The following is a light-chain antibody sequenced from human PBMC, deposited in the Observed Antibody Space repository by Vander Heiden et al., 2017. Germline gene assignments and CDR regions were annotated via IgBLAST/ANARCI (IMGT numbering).Light chain of an antibody. CDR1: AGAVTSGYY. CDR2: STR. CDR3: LLYYGTAYV. V-gene: IGLV7-43*01. J-gene: IGLJ1*01. Sequence: QTVVTQEPSLTVSQGGTVTLTCPSSAGAVTSGYYPNWFQQKPGQAPRALIYSTRNKQSWTPARFSGSLLGGKAALTLSGVQPEDEAEYYCLLYYGTAYVFGTGTKVTVL.